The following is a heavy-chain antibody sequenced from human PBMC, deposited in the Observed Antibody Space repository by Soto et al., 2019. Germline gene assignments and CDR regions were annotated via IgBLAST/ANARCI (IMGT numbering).Heavy chain of an antibody. CDR3: ARGFSYCWVY. Sequence: QVQLQESGPGLVKPSGTLSLTCGVSGGSINSDYWWSWVRQAPGKALEWIGEVHHSGTTNYIQSLKTRITMSVDKSGNQVSLDLTSVAAADTAVYFCARGFSYCWVYWGQGILVTVSS. V-gene: IGHV4-4*02. CDR2: VHHSGTT. D-gene: IGHD2-21*01. CDR1: GGSINSDYW. J-gene: IGHJ4*02.